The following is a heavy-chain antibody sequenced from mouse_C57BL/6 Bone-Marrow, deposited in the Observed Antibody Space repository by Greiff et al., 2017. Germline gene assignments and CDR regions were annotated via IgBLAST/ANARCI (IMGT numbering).Heavy chain of an antibody. D-gene: IGHD2-4*01. J-gene: IGHJ3*01. V-gene: IGHV1-15*01. CDR2: LDPETGGT. CDR1: GYTFTDYE. CDR3: TRDYPLWL. Sequence: QVQLQQSGAELVRPGASVTLSCKASGYTFTDYEMHWVKQTPVHGLEWIGALDPETGGTAYNQKFKGKAILTADKSSSTAYMELRSLTSEDSAVYYCTRDYPLWLWGQGTLVTVSA.